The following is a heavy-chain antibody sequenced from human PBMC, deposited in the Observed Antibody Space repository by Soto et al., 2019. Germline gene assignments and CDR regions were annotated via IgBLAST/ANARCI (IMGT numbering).Heavy chain of an antibody. CDR2: IYHSGST. V-gene: IGHV4-30-2*01. D-gene: IGHD3-9*01. J-gene: IGHJ4*02. CDR1: GGSISSGGYS. CDR3: ARAVRFYWLSPHWGYFDY. Sequence: SETLSLTCAVSGGSISSGGYSWSWIRQPPGKGLEWIGYIYHSGSTYYNPSLKSRVTISVDRSKNQFSLKLSSVTAADTAVYYCARAVRFYWLSPHWGYFDYWGQGTLVTVSS.